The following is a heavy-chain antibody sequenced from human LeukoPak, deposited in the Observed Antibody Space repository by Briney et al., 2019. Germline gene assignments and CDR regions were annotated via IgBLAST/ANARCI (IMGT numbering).Heavy chain of an antibody. CDR2: INHSGST. D-gene: IGHD6-19*01. CDR3: ARASGWSFDY. J-gene: IGHJ4*02. Sequence: SETLSLTCAVYGGSFSGYYWSWIRQPPGKGLEWIGEINHSGSTNYNPSLKSRVTISVDTSKNQFSLKLSSVTAADTAVYYCARASGWSFDYWGQGNLVTVSS. V-gene: IGHV4-34*01. CDR1: GGSFSGYY.